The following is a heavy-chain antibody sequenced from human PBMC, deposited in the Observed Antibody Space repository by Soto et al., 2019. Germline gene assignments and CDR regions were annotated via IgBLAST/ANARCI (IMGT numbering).Heavy chain of an antibody. CDR1: GFAFSSYA. D-gene: IGHD2-15*01. CDR3: ARAGCDGGSCFTLVGLRYGMDV. Sequence: QVQLVESGGGVVQPGRSLRLSCAASGFAFSSYAMYWVRQAPGKGLEWVAVISYDGNNKYYADSVKGRFTISRDNSKNTLYLQMNSLRAEDTAVYYCARAGCDGGSCFTLVGLRYGMDVWGQGTTLTVSS. J-gene: IGHJ6*02. CDR2: ISYDGNNK. V-gene: IGHV3-30-3*01.